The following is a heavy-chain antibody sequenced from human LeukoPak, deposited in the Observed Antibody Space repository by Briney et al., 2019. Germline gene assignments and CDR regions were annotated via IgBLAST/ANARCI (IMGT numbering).Heavy chain of an antibody. CDR2: IYYSGST. CDR3: ARHPSLMTVPAAY. Sequence: SETLSLTCTVSGGSISSYYWSWIRQPPGKGLEWIGSIYYSGSTYYNPSLKSRVTISVDTSKNQFSLKLSSVTAADTAVYYCARHPSLMTVPAAYWGQGTLVTVSS. J-gene: IGHJ4*02. V-gene: IGHV4-59*05. D-gene: IGHD3-22*01. CDR1: GGSISSYY.